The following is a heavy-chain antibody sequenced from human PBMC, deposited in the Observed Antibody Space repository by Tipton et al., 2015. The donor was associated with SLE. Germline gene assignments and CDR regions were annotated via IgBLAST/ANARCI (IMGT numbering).Heavy chain of an antibody. V-gene: IGHV1-18*01. J-gene: IGHJ3*02. CDR1: GYTFTSYG. CDR3: ARGLDFDCSSTSCYRANAFDI. Sequence: QSGVEVKKPGASVKVSCKAAGYTFTSYGISWVRQASGQGLEWMGWISAYNGNTNYAQKLQGRVTMTTDTSTSTAYMELRSLRSDDTAVYYCARGLDFDCSSTSCYRANAFDIWGQGTMVTVSS. CDR2: ISAYNGNT. D-gene: IGHD2-2*02.